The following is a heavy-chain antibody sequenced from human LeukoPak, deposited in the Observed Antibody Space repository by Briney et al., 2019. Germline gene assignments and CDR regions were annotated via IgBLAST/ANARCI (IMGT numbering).Heavy chain of an antibody. CDR1: GFTFSNYG. D-gene: IGHD2-2*01. CDR3: SKWKAIVLVPAARSPIAY. Sequence: GGSLRLSCAASGFTFSNYGMSWVRQAPGKGLEWVSAISGSGVTTYYADSVKGRFTISRDNSKHTLYLQMNSLRAEDTAVYYCSKWKAIVLVPAARSPIAYWGQGTLVTVSS. V-gene: IGHV3-23*01. J-gene: IGHJ4*02. CDR2: ISGSGVTT.